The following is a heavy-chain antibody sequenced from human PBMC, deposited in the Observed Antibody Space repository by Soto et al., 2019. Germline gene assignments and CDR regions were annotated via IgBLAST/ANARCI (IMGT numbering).Heavy chain of an antibody. J-gene: IGHJ4*02. D-gene: IGHD6-13*01. CDR1: GGSISSGFYF. Sequence: PSETLSLTCTVSGGSISSGFYFWGWVRQPPGKGLEWIGTIYYSGSTYYTPSLKSRVTISVDTSQNQFSLRLSSVTAADTAMYYCARHPYSNLWYNSLGPLIAYWGQGTRVTVSS. CDR3: ARHPYSNLWYNSLGPLIAY. CDR2: IYYSGST. V-gene: IGHV4-39*01.